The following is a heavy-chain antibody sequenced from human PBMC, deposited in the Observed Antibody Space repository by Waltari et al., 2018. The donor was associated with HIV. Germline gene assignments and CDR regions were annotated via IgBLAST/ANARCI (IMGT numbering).Heavy chain of an antibody. CDR2: VNPNSGNT. V-gene: IGHV1-8*01. J-gene: IGHJ4*02. Sequence: QVQLVQSGAEMKEPGASVKVSCKASGYIFTRYDMNWVRQAPGQGPEWMGWVNPNSGNTGYAQNFQGRVTMTMNTPTSTAYMELSNLKSEDTAVYYCARSLACPDCYSEMDSWGQGTLITVSS. CDR3: ARSLACPDCYSEMDS. D-gene: IGHD2-21*02. CDR1: GYIFTRYD.